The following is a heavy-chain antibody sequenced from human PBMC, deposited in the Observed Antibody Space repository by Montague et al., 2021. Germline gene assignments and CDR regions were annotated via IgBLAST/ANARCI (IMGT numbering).Heavy chain of an antibody. D-gene: IGHD6-6*01. CDR1: GFTFSYYS. CDR2: IDSSSSYI. V-gene: IGHV3-21*01. CDR3: ARYEVASSRSSIDY. J-gene: IGHJ4*02. Sequence: SLRLSCAASGFTFSYYSMLWVRQAPGQGLQWVSSIDSSSSYIFYVDSLKGRFTISRDNAKNSLSLQINSLRAYDTGVYYCARYEVASSRSSIDYWGRGTLVTVSS.